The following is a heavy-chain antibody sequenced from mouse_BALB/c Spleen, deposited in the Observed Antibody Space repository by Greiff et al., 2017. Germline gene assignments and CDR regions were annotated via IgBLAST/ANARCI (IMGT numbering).Heavy chain of an antibody. Sequence: VMLVESGPGLVQPSQSLSITCTVSGFSLTSYGVHWVRQSPGKGLESLGVIWSGGSTDYNAAFISRLSISKDNSKSQVFFKMNSLQANDTAIYYCARNKIDYYAMDYWGQGTSVTVSS. J-gene: IGHJ4*01. CDR1: GFSLTSYG. CDR3: ARNKIDYYAMDY. CDR2: IWSGGST. V-gene: IGHV2-2*02.